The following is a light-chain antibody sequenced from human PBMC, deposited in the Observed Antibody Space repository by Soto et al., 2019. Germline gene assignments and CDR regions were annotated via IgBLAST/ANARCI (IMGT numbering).Light chain of an antibody. CDR1: QSVFYSTNNNNY. Sequence: DIVMTQSPDSLAVSLGERATINCKSSQSVFYSTNNNNYLAWYQQKPGQPPKLLIYWASTRESGVPDRFSGSGSGTDFTLTIGSLQAEDVAVYYCQQYYSTPQTFGGGTKVEI. V-gene: IGKV4-1*01. CDR3: QQYYSTPQT. J-gene: IGKJ4*02. CDR2: WAS.